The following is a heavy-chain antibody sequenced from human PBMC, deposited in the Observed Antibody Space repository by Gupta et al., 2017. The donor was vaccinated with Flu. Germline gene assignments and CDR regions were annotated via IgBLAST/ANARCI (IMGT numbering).Heavy chain of an antibody. CDR2: IDPSDSYT. CDR3: ARRWQWLVDGGYYYGMDV. V-gene: IGHV5-10-1*01. D-gene: IGHD6-19*01. CDR1: GYSFTSYW. Sequence: EVQLVQSGAEVKKPGESLRISCKGSGYSFTSYWISWVRQMPGKGLEWMGRIDPSDSYTNYSPSFQGHVTISADKSISTAYLQWSSLKASDTAMYYCARRWQWLVDGGYYYGMDVWGQGTTVTVSS. J-gene: IGHJ6*02.